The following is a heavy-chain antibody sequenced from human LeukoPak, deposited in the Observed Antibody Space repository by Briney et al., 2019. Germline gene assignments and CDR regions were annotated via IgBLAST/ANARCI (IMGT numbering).Heavy chain of an antibody. CDR1: GGSISNYY. CDR2: IYHSGST. CDR3: ARALMVRGVIT. V-gene: IGHV4-59*04. D-gene: IGHD3-10*01. Sequence: NPSETLSLTCTVSGGSISNYYWSWIRQPPGKGLEWIGYIYHSGSTYYNPSLKSRVTISVDRSKNQFSLKLSSVTAADTAVYYCARALMVRGVITWGQGTLVTVSS. J-gene: IGHJ4*02.